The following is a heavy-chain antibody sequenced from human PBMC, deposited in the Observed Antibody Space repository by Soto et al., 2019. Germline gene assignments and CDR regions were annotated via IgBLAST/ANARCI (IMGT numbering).Heavy chain of an antibody. CDR3: AREGQVLGYYYYGMDV. CDR2: IIPIFGTA. J-gene: IGHJ6*02. Sequence: QVQQVQSGAEVKKPGSSVKVSCKASGGTFSSYAISWVRQAPGQGLEWMGGIIPIFGTANYAQKFQGRVTITADKSTSTAYMELSSLRSEDTAVYYCAREGQVLGYYYYGMDVWGQGTTVTVSS. V-gene: IGHV1-69*06. CDR1: GGTFSSYA. D-gene: IGHD1-20*01.